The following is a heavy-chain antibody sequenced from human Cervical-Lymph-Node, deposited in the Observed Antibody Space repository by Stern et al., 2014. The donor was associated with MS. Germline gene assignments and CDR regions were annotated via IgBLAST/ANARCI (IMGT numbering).Heavy chain of an antibody. V-gene: IGHV1-69*01. CDR3: ARDSHRPYYYDSSGYYH. CDR1: GGTFSSYA. Sequence: VQLVESGAEVKKPGSSVKVSCKASGGTFSSYAISWVRQAPGQGLEWMGGIIPIFGTANYAQKCQGRGAITADESTSTAYMELSSLRSEDTAVYYCARDSHRPYYYDSSGYYHWGQGTLVTVSS. D-gene: IGHD3-22*01. J-gene: IGHJ5*02. CDR2: IIPIFGTA.